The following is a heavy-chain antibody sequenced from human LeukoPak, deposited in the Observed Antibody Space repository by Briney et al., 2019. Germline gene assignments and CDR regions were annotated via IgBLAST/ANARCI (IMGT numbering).Heavy chain of an antibody. J-gene: IGHJ4*02. Sequence: GGSLRLSCAASGFTFSNAWMSWVRQAPGKGLEWVGRIKSKTDGGTTDYAAPVKGRFTISRDDSKNTLYLLMNSLRPEDTAVYYCAKDGASTWYGDFEFWGQGTLVTVSS. CDR1: GFTFSNAW. V-gene: IGHV3-15*01. CDR2: IKSKTDGGTT. CDR3: AKDGASTWYGDFEF. D-gene: IGHD6-13*01.